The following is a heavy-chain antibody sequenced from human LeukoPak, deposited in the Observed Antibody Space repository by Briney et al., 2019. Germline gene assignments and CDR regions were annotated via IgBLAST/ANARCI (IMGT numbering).Heavy chain of an antibody. V-gene: IGHV1-8*01. CDR1: GYTFTSYD. D-gene: IGHD3/OR15-3a*01. Sequence: ASVTVSFTASGYTFTSYDINWVRQAPGQGLEWMGWMNPNSGNTGYSQKFQGRVTMTRNTSISTAYMELSSLRSEDTAVYYCARAWTYYYYGMDVWGQGTTVTVSS. CDR3: ARAWTYYYYGMDV. J-gene: IGHJ6*02. CDR2: MNPNSGNT.